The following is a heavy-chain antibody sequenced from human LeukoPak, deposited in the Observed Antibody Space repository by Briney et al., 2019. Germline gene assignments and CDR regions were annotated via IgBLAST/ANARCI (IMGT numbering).Heavy chain of an antibody. J-gene: IGHJ4*02. Sequence: GGSLRLSCAASGFTFNTHAIYWVRQAPGKGLEWVSGICGSGGCTYYADSVKGRFTISRDKSKNTVYLQMNSLTADDTAIYYCAKTTVGYSSGRYPGWPADCWGQGTLVTVSS. CDR2: ICGSGGCT. CDR1: GFTFNTHA. D-gene: IGHD6-19*01. CDR3: AKTTVGYSSGRYPGWPADC. V-gene: IGHV3-23*01.